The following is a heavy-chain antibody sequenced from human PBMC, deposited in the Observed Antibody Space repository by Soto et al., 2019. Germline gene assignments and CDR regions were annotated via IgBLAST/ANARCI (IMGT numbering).Heavy chain of an antibody. CDR2: INHSGST. V-gene: IGHV4-34*01. J-gene: IGHJ5*02. CDR1: GGSFSGYY. CDR3: ARGRAICSSTSCSKVNWFDP. Sequence: SETLSLTCAVHGGSFSGYYWSWIRQPPGKGLEWIGEINHSGSTNYNPSLKSRVTISVDTSKNQFSLKLSSVTAADTAVYYCARGRAICSSTSCSKVNWFDPWGQGTLVTVSS. D-gene: IGHD2-2*01.